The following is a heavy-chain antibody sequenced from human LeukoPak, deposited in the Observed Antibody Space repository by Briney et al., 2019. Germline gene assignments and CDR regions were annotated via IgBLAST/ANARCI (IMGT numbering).Heavy chain of an antibody. CDR1: GFTFSSYA. D-gene: IGHD1-1*01. Sequence: GGSLRLSCAASGFTFSSYAMSWVRQAPGKGLEWVSAISGSGGSTYYADSVKGRFTISRDNSKNTLYLQMNSLRAEDTAVYYCAKDGNWDRRGYYFDYWGQGTLVTVSS. J-gene: IGHJ4*02. CDR2: ISGSGGST. V-gene: IGHV3-23*01. CDR3: AKDGNWDRRGYYFDY.